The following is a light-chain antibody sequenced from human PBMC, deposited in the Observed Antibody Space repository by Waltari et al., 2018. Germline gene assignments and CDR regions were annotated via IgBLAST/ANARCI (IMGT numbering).Light chain of an antibody. J-gene: IGKJ1*01. CDR1: QTIHDY. Sequence: DIQMTPSPPPLSAFVVDRVVINCLASQTIHDYLNWYQQKPGKAPKLLIYAASSLQTGVPSRFSGSGAGTDFTLTISGLQPEDIATYYCQQSYSTWTFGQGTKVELK. CDR3: QQSYSTWT. CDR2: AAS. V-gene: IGKV1-39*01.